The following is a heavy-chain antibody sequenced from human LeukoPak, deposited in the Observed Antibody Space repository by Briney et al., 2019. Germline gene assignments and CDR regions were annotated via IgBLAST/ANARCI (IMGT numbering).Heavy chain of an antibody. CDR3: ATYYRGEVY. D-gene: IGHD1-26*01. Sequence: SETLSLTCTVSGGSISSYYWSWIRQPPGKGLEWIGYIYYSGSTNYNPSLKSRVTISVDTSKNQFSLKLSSVTAADTAVYYCATYYRGEVYWGQGTLVTVSS. CDR1: GGSISSYY. V-gene: IGHV4-59*12. J-gene: IGHJ4*02. CDR2: IYYSGST.